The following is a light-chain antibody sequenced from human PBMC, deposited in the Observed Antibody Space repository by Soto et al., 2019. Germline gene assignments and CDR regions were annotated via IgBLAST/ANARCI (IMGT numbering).Light chain of an antibody. J-gene: IGLJ2*01. Sequence: QSALTQPASVSGSPGQSITISCTGTISDVSAYNYVSWYQQHPGKAPKLMIYDVTNRPSGVSNRFSGSKSGNTASLTISGLQAEDEADYYCSSYTTSTTLVFGGGTKVTVL. CDR3: SSYTTSTTLV. V-gene: IGLV2-14*03. CDR1: ISDVSAYNY. CDR2: DVT.